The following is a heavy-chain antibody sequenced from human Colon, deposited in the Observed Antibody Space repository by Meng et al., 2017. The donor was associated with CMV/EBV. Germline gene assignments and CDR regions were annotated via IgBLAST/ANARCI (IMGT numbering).Heavy chain of an antibody. D-gene: IGHD2-15*01. CDR3: ARDNPILAPG. J-gene: IGHJ4*02. CDR1: GGSISSSSYY. CDR2: FYYSGTT. Sequence: GSLRLSCTVSGGSISSSSYYWGWIRQPPGKGPEWIGSFYYSGTTYYNPSLESRVTISIDLSKNQFSLKLKNLTAADTAVYYCARDNPILAPGWGQGTLVTVSS. V-gene: IGHV4-39*07.